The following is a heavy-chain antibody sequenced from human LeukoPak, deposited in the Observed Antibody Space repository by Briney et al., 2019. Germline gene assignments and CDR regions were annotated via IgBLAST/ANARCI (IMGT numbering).Heavy chain of an antibody. J-gene: IGHJ4*02. D-gene: IGHD4-17*01. CDR2: IIPILGIA. V-gene: IGHV1-69*04. CDR3: AREVHGDRYYFDY. Sequence: SVKVSCTASGGTFSSYAISWVRPAPGQGLEWMGRIIPILGIANYAQKFQGRVTITADKSTSTAYMELSSLRSEDTAVYYCAREVHGDRYYFDYWGQGTLVTVSS. CDR1: GGTFSSYA.